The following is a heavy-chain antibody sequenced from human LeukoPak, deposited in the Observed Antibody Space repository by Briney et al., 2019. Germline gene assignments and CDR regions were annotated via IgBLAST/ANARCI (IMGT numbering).Heavy chain of an antibody. CDR3: AKSRWETYAVRAFDI. Sequence: GGSLRLSCAASGFTFSSYAMSWVRQAPGKGLEWVSAISGGGSTYYADSVKGRFTISRDNSKSALYLQMNSLRAEDTAVYYCAKSRWETYAVRAFDIWGQGTMVTVSS. J-gene: IGHJ3*02. CDR1: GFTFSSYA. D-gene: IGHD1-26*01. CDR2: ISGGGST. V-gene: IGHV3-23*01.